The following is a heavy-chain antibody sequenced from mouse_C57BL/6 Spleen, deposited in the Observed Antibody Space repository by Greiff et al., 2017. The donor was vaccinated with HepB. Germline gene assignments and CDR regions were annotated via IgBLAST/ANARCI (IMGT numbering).Heavy chain of an antibody. Sequence: DVQLQESGGGLVKPGGSLKLSCAASGFTFSDYGMHWVRQAPEKGLEWVAYISSGSSTIYYADTVKGRFTISRDNAKNTLFLQMTSLRSEDTAMYYCAREYDYGFAYWGQGTLVTVSA. CDR1: GFTFSDYG. CDR2: ISSGSSTI. D-gene: IGHD2-4*01. V-gene: IGHV5-17*01. J-gene: IGHJ3*01. CDR3: AREYDYGFAY.